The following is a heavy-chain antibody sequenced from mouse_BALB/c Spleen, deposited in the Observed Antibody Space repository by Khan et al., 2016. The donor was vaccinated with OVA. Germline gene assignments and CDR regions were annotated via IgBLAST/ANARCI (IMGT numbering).Heavy chain of an antibody. V-gene: IGHV3-2*02. CDR2: ISYSGST. D-gene: IGHD3-3*01. J-gene: IGHJ2*01. Sequence: EVQLQESGPGLVKPSQSLSLTCTVTGYSITSGYGWNWIRQFPGNILDWMGYISYSGSTNYNPSLKSRISITRDTSKHQFFLQLNSVTTEDTATYYCARSSRINYWGQGTTLTVSS. CDR3: ARSSRINY. CDR1: GYSITSGYG.